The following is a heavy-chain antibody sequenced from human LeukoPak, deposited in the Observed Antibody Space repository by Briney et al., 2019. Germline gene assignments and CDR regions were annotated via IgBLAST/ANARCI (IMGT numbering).Heavy chain of an antibody. CDR3: ARDSGLIFGVGYSFDF. V-gene: IGHV3-30*03. J-gene: IGHJ4*02. Sequence: PGGSLRLSCVASGFTVSNYRMTWARQAPGKGLEWVALLSHTEDREYYADSVKGRFTISRDSSKNTLYLQMSSLRAEDTAVYYCARDSGLIFGVGYSFDFWGQGTLVTVSS. CDR1: GFTVSNYR. D-gene: IGHD3-3*01. CDR2: LSHTEDRE.